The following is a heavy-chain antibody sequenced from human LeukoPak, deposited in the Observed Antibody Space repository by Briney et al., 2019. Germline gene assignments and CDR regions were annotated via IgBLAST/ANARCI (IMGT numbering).Heavy chain of an antibody. Sequence: SETLSLTCTVSGGSISGHYWSWIRQPPGKGLEWIGYIYYSGSTDYNPSLKSRVSMSVHTSKNQLSLRLSSVTAADTAVYYCARGGYDSSGYPYWGQGTLVTVSS. D-gene: IGHD3-22*01. CDR2: IYYSGST. CDR3: ARGGYDSSGYPY. V-gene: IGHV4-59*11. CDR1: GGSISGHY. J-gene: IGHJ4*02.